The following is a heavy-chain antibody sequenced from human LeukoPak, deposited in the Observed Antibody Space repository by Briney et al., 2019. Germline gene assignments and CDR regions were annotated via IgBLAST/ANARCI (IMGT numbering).Heavy chain of an antibody. Sequence: GESLKISCKGSEYSFTSYWIGWVRQMPGKGLEWMGIIYPGDSDTRYSPSFQGQVTISADKSISTAYLQWSSLKASDTAMYYCARVRGYDILTGYYLDYWGQGTLVTVSS. J-gene: IGHJ4*02. CDR2: IYPGDSDT. V-gene: IGHV5-51*01. D-gene: IGHD3-9*01. CDR3: ARVRGYDILTGYYLDY. CDR1: EYSFTSYW.